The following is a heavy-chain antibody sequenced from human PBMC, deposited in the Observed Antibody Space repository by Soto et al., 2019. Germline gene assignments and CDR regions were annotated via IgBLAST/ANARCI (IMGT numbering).Heavy chain of an antibody. Sequence: EVQLLESGGGLVQPGGSLRLSCVGSGFTFISYAMNWVRQAPGKGLEWVSGISGGGDRTFDADSVKGRFTISRDNSKNTGNLQMTSLRADDTAVYYCARTVLGSTSRPDYWYFELWGRGPLVTASS. CDR2: ISGGGDRT. D-gene: IGHD2-2*01. J-gene: IGHJ2*01. V-gene: IGHV3-23*01. CDR3: ARTVLGSTSRPDYWYFEL. CDR1: GFTFISYA.